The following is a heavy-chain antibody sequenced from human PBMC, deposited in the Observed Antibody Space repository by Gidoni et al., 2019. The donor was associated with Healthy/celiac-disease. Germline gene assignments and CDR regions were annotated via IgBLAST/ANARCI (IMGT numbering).Heavy chain of an antibody. V-gene: IGHV1-69*01. Sequence: QVQLVQSGAEVKKHGSSVQVSCKASGGTCRSYAISWVRQAPGQGLEWMGGIIPIFGTAHYAQKFQGRVTITADESTSTAYMELSSLRAEDTAVYYCARASGGYDFEGAFDIWGQGTMVTVSS. CDR1: GGTCRSYA. CDR3: ARASGGYDFEGAFDI. D-gene: IGHD5-12*01. CDR2: IIPIFGTA. J-gene: IGHJ3*02.